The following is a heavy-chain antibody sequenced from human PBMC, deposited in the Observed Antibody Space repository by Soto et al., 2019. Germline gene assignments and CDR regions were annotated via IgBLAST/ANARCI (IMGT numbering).Heavy chain of an antibody. V-gene: IGHV4-31*03. CDR3: ARGVSYYCSSTSCLNWFDP. CDR1: GGSISSGGYY. J-gene: IGHJ5*02. CDR2: IYYSGST. Sequence: QVQLQESGPGLVKPSQTLSLTCTVSGGSISSGGYYWSWIRQHPGKGLEWIGYIYYSGSTYYNPSLKSRVTRSVDTSKNQFSLKLSSVTAADTAVYYCARGVSYYCSSTSCLNWFDPWGQGTLVTVSS. D-gene: IGHD2-2*01.